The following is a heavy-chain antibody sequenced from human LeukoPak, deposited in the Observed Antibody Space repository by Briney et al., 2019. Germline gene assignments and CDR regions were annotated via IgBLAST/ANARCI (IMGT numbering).Heavy chain of an antibody. D-gene: IGHD6-13*01. CDR2: MNPNSGNT. Sequence: ASVKVSCKASGYTFTSYDINWVRQATGQGLEWMGWMNPNSGNTGYAQKFQGRVTMTRNTSISTAYMELSSLRSEDTAVYYCARGPRGQQLTRSQKLGYWGQGTLVTVSS. V-gene: IGHV1-8*01. J-gene: IGHJ4*02. CDR3: ARGPRGQQLTRSQKLGY. CDR1: GYTFTSYD.